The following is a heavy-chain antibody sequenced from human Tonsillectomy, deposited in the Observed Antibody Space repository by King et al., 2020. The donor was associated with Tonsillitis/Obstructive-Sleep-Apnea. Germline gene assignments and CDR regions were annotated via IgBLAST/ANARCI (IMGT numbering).Heavy chain of an antibody. V-gene: IGHV4-39*01. CDR2: IYYSGST. CDR3: SRRGGGAPDY. CDR1: GGPISSSSSY. D-gene: IGHD1-26*01. J-gene: IGHJ4*02. Sequence: QLQESGPGLVKPSETLSLTCTVSGGPISSSSSYWGWIRQPPGKGLEGIGSIYYSGSTYYSPSLKSRVTISVDTSKNQFSLKLSSVTASDTAVYYCSRRGGGAPDYWGQGTLVTVSS.